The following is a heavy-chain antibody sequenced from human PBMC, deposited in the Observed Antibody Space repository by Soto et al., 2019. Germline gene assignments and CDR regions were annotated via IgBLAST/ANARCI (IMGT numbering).Heavy chain of an antibody. Sequence: GASVKVSCKASGYTFTGYYMHWVRQAPGQGLEWMGWINAGNGNTEYSQKFQGRVTITRDTSASTAYMELSSLRSEDTAVYYCARDPGYSYGYNWGQGTLVTVSS. V-gene: IGHV1-3*01. J-gene: IGHJ4*02. CDR1: GYTFTGYY. CDR3: ARDPGYSYGYN. D-gene: IGHD5-18*01. CDR2: INAGNGNT.